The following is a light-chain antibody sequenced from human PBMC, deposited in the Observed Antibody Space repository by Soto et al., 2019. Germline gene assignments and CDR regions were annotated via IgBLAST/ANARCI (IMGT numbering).Light chain of an antibody. CDR3: QHYGDSSWT. CDR2: GVS. CDR1: QSVSSTL. Sequence: ELVLTQSPVALSLSSGERATLCCRASQSVSSTLLTWYQQKPGQAPRLLIYGVSSRATGIPDRFSGSGSGTDFTLTISRVEPEDFAVYFCQHYGDSSWTFGQGSRVEIK. J-gene: IGKJ1*01. V-gene: IGKV3-20*01.